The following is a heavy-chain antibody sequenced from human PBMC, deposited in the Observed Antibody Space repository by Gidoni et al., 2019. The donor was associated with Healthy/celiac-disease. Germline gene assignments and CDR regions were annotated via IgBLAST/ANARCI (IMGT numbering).Heavy chain of an antibody. V-gene: IGHV2-70*15. J-gene: IGHJ3*02. D-gene: IGHD6-6*01. CDR1: GFSLSTSGMC. CDR3: ARAIAAPWMDI. CDR2: IDWDDDK. Sequence: QGTLRESGPALVKPTQTRKLTCTLSGFSLSTSGMCVSWIRQPPVKALEWLARIDWDDDKYYSTSLKTRLTISQDTSKNQVVLTMTNMDPVDTATYYGARAIAAPWMDIWGQGTMVTVSS.